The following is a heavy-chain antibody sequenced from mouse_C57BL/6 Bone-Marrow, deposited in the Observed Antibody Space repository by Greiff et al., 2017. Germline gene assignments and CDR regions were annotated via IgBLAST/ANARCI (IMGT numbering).Heavy chain of an antibody. CDR3: DRIGDDYYYAMDY. Sequence: QVTLKESGPGILQPSQTLSLTCSFSGFSLSTFGMGVGWIRQPSGKGLEWMAHIWWDYHKYSNPALNRRPTLSKATPKNQVFLKIANVDTADTATYYCDRIGDDYYYAMDYWGQGTSGTVS. CDR2: IWWDYHK. D-gene: IGHD2-4*01. J-gene: IGHJ4*01. V-gene: IGHV8-8*01. CDR1: GFSLSTFGMG.